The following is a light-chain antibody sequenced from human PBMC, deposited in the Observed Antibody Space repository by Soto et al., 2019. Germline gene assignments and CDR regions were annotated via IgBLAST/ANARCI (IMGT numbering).Light chain of an antibody. CDR3: QRYYNGPPYP. Sequence: DIVMTQSPDSLAVSLGERATINCKSSQSLLYSSNQKNYLAWYQQKPGQPPKLLIYWASTRESGVPDRFSGSGSGTDFTLTISSLQAEDVAVYYCQRYYNGPPYPFGQGTKLEIK. V-gene: IGKV4-1*01. CDR1: QSLLYSSNQKNY. CDR2: WAS. J-gene: IGKJ2*01.